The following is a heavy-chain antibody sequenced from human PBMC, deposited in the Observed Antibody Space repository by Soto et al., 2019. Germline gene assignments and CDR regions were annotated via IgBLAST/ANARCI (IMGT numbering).Heavy chain of an antibody. CDR3: SRGVCGWKFDY. D-gene: IGHD6-19*01. J-gene: IGHJ4*02. V-gene: IGHV3-30*03. CDR2: ISHDGSNK. Sequence: QVQLVESGGGVVQPGRSLRLSCAASGFTFSSYGMHWVRQAPGKGLEWVAAISHDGSNKYYADSVKGRLTISRDNSKNTLFLQMNSLRPEDTAVYYCSRGVCGWKFDYWGQGTLVTVSS. CDR1: GFTFSSYG.